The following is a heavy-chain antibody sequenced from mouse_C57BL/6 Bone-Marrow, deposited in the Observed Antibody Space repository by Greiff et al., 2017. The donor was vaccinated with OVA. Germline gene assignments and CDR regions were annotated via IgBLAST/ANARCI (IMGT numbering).Heavy chain of an antibody. D-gene: IGHD4-1*01. CDR1: GYTFTDYE. CDR2: IDPETGGT. CDR3: TRSLANWDWYFDV. J-gene: IGHJ1*03. V-gene: IGHV1-15*01. Sequence: VQLQQSGAELVRPGASVTLSCKASGYTFTDYEMHWVKQTPVHGLEWIGAIDPETGGTAYNQKFKGKAILTADKSSSTAYMELRSLTSEDSAVYYYTRSLANWDWYFDVWGTGTTVTVSS.